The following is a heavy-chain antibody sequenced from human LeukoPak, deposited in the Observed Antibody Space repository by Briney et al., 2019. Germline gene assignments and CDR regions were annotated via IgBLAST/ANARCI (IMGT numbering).Heavy chain of an antibody. D-gene: IGHD3-9*01. CDR2: ISWNSGSI. Sequence: PGGSLRLSCAASGFTFDDYAMHWVRQAPGKGLEWVSGISWNSGSIGYADSVKGRFTISRDNAKNSLYLQMNSLRAEDTALYYCAKGPNYDILTGYPDYWGQGTLVTVSS. CDR3: AKGPNYDILTGYPDY. V-gene: IGHV3-9*01. CDR1: GFTFDDYA. J-gene: IGHJ4*02.